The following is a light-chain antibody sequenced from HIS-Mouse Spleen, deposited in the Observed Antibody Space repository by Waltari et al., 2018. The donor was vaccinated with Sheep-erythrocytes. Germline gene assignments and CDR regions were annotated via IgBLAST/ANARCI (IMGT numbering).Light chain of an antibody. CDR1: SSDVGSYNR. CDR3: CSYAGSSTPWV. Sequence: QSALTQPASVSGSPGQSITISCTGTSSDVGSYNRVSWYQQPPGKAPKLMIYEGSNRPSGGSNRFSGSKSGNTASRTVSGIQAEDEADYYCCSYAGSSTPWVFGGGTKLTVL. V-gene: IGLV2-23*01. CDR2: EGS. J-gene: IGLJ3*02.